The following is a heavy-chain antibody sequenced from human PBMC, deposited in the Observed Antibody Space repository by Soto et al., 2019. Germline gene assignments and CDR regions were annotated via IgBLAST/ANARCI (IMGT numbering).Heavy chain of an antibody. V-gene: IGHV3-48*02. Sequence: GALRLSCAASGFTFSSYSINWVRQAPGKGLEWFSYITSDSSTISYADSVKGRFTVSRDNAKNSLYLQMNSLRDEDTAVYYCARVGRGVYGMDVWGQGTSVTVSS. J-gene: IGHJ6*02. CDR3: ARVGRGVYGMDV. CDR1: GFTFSSYS. D-gene: IGHD2-8*01. CDR2: ITSDSSTI.